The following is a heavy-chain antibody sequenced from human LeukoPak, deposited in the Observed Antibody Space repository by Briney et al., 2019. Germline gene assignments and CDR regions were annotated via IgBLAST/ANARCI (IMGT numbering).Heavy chain of an antibody. CDR1: GGSISDNY. Sequence: SSETLSLTCTVSGGSISDNYWSWIRQPPGKGLEWIGYIYSSGGTSYNPSLQSRVTISEDKSKNQFSLRLTSVTAADTAVYYCARRRFAVPGTVWFVPWGQGTLVTVSS. CDR3: ARRRFAVPGTVWFVP. CDR2: IYSSGGT. J-gene: IGHJ5*02. V-gene: IGHV4-4*09. D-gene: IGHD6-19*01.